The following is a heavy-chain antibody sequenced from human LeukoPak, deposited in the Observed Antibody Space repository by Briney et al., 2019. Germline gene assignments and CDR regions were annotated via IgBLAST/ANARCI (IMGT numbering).Heavy chain of an antibody. D-gene: IGHD6-19*01. CDR1: GGSFSGYY. CDR3: ARCGSGWSAHRSYGMDV. V-gene: IGHV4-34*01. CDR2: INHSGST. Sequence: RASETLSLTCAVYGGSFSGYYWSWIRQPPGKGLEWIGEINHSGSTNYNPSLKSRVTISVDTSKNQFSLKLSSVTAADTAVYYCARCGSGWSAHRSYGMDVWGQGTTVTVSS. J-gene: IGHJ6*02.